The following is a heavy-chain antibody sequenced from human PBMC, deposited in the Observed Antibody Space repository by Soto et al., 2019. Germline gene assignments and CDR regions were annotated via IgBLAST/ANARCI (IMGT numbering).Heavy chain of an antibody. J-gene: IGHJ6*02. V-gene: IGHV4-59*01. D-gene: IGHD6-13*01. CDR3: ARRSWGHYYYYYGMDV. Sequence: PSETLSLTCTVSGGSISSYYWSWIRQPPGKGLEWIGYIYYSGSTNYNPSLKSRVTISVDTSKNQFSLKLSSVTAADTAVYYCARRSWGHYYYYYGMDVWGQGTTVTVSS. CDR2: IYYSGST. CDR1: GGSISSYY.